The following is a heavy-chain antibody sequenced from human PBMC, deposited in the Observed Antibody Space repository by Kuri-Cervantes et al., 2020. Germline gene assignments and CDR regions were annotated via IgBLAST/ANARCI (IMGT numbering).Heavy chain of an antibody. CDR2: IYYSGST. D-gene: IGHD3-3*01. Sequence: SETLSLTCTVSGGSISDYYWSWIRQPPGKGLKWIGSIYYSGSTYYNPSLKSRVTMSVDTSKNQFSLKLSSVTAADTAVYYCARTFWSGYSNWFDPWGQGTLVTVSS. J-gene: IGHJ5*02. CDR3: ARTFWSGYSNWFDP. V-gene: IGHV4-39*07. CDR1: GGSISDYY.